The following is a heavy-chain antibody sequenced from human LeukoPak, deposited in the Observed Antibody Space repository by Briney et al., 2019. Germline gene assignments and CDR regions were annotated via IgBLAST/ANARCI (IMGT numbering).Heavy chain of an antibody. CDR3: ASGGSYDTFDY. V-gene: IGHV1-3*01. J-gene: IGHJ4*02. D-gene: IGHD1-26*01. Sequence: ASVNVSCKASGYTFTSYAMHWVRQAPGQRLEWMGWINAGNGNTKYSQEFQGRVTITRDTSANTAYMELSSLTSEDTAVYYCASGGSYDTFDYWGQGTLVTVSS. CDR1: GYTFTSYA. CDR2: INAGNGNT.